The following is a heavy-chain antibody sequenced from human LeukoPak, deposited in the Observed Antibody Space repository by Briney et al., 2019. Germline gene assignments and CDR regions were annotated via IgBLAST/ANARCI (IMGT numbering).Heavy chain of an antibody. J-gene: IGHJ5*02. CDR1: GGSISSGDYY. CDR2: IYYSGST. D-gene: IGHD5-18*01. CDR3: ARARGYSYGKNWFDP. V-gene: IGHV4-30-4*01. Sequence: PSETLSLTCTVSGGSISSGDYYWSWIRQPPGKGLEWIGYIYYSGSTYYNPSLKSRVTISVDTSKNQFSLKLSSVTAADTAVYYCARARGYSYGKNWFDPWGQGTLVTVSP.